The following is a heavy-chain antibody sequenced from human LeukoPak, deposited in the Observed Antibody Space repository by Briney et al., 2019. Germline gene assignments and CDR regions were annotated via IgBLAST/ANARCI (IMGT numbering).Heavy chain of an antibody. J-gene: IGHJ4*02. CDR1: GGSISSSSYY. CDR3: ARERRGLNLRSDHFDY. CDR2: IYYSGST. D-gene: IGHD4-17*01. V-gene: IGHV4-39*07. Sequence: SETLSFTCTVSGGSISSSSYYWGWIRQPPGKGLEWIGSIYYSGSTYYNPSLKSRVTISVDTSKNQFSLKLSSVTAADTAVYYCARERRGLNLRSDHFDYWGQGTLVTVSS.